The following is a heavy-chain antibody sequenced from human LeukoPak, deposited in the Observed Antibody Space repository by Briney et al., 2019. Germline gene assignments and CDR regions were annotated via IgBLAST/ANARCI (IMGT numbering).Heavy chain of an antibody. CDR1: GYTFTSYY. Sequence: ASVKVSCKASGYTFTSYYMHWVRQAPGQGLEWMGWSNPNSGDTNYAQKFQGRVTMTTDTSMTTAYMGLRRLRSDDTAVYFCARRAYSAAYWKHFDYWGQGTLVTVSS. D-gene: IGHD1-1*01. J-gene: IGHJ4*02. CDR3: ARRAYSAAYWKHFDY. CDR2: SNPNSGDT. V-gene: IGHV1-2*02.